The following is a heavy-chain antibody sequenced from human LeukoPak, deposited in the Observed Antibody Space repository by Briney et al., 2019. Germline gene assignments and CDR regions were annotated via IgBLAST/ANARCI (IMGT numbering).Heavy chain of an antibody. CDR2: ISSSSGYI. CDR3: ARDFRIAARP. J-gene: IGHJ4*02. D-gene: IGHD6-6*01. CDR1: GFTFSSYS. V-gene: IGHV3-21*01. Sequence: GGSLRLSCAASGFTFSSYSMNWVRQAPGKGLEWVSSISSSSGYIYYADSVKGRFTISRDNAKNSLYLQMNSLRAEDTAVYYCARDFRIAARPWGQGTLVTVSS.